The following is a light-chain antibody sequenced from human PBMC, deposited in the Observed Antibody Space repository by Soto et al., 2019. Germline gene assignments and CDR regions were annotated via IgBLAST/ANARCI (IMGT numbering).Light chain of an antibody. V-gene: IGKV3-11*01. CDR1: QSVSSY. J-gene: IGKJ5*01. Sequence: IVLSQSAATLSLNQGERATLSCRASQSVSSYLAWYQQKPGQAPRLLIYDASNRATGIPARFSGSGSGTDFTLTISSLQPEDFAVYYCQQRSNWPLITFGQGTRLEIK. CDR2: DAS. CDR3: QQRSNWPLIT.